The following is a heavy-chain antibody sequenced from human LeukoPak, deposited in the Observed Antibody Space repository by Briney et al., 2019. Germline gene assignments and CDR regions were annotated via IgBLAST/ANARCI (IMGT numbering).Heavy chain of an antibody. CDR1: GGTFSSYA. V-gene: IGHV1-69*01. Sequence: GSSVKVSCKASGGTFSSYATSWVRQAPGQGLEWMGGIIPIFGTANYAQKFQGRVTITADESTSTAYMELSSLRSEDTAVYYCARGVWHCSSTSCYPYYYYYMDVWGKGTTVTVSS. J-gene: IGHJ6*03. D-gene: IGHD2-2*01. CDR3: ARGVWHCSSTSCYPYYYYYMDV. CDR2: IIPIFGTA.